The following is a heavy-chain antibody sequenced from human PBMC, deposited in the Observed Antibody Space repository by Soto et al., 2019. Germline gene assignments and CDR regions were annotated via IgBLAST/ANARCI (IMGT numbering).Heavy chain of an antibody. CDR1: GGTFSSDA. Sequence: QVQLVQSGAEVKKPGSSVKVSCEASGGTFSSDAISWVRQAPGQGLEWMGGIIPMFGTASYALKFQGRVTIIADESTNTGDMELSSLRSEDTAVYYCARGRWPSSGWFGLLDYWGQGTLVTVSS. V-gene: IGHV1-69*12. CDR2: IIPMFGTA. D-gene: IGHD6-19*01. CDR3: ARGRWPSSGWFGLLDY. J-gene: IGHJ4*02.